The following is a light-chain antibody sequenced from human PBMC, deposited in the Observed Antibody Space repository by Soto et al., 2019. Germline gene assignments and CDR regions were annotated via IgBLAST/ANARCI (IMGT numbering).Light chain of an antibody. CDR3: QQYNRYWT. J-gene: IGKJ1*01. CDR2: DAS. V-gene: IGKV1-5*01. Sequence: DIQMTQSPSTLSASVGDRVTITCRASQSISSWLAWYQQKPGKAPKLLIYDASSLESGVPSRFSGSGSGTEFTLTISSPKNDDFDTYYCQQYNRYWTFGQGTKVDIK. CDR1: QSISSW.